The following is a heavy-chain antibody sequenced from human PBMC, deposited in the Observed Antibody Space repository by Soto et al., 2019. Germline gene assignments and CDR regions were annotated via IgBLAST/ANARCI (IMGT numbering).Heavy chain of an antibody. D-gene: IGHD4-17*01. V-gene: IGHV3-30-3*01. Sequence: PGGSLRLSCAASGFTFSSYAMHWVRQAPGKGLEWVAVISYDGSNKYYADSVKGRFTISRDNSKNTLYLQMNSLRAEDTAVYYCARTVTVTTSYYYYGMDVWGQGTTVTVSS. J-gene: IGHJ6*02. CDR1: GFTFSSYA. CDR3: ARTVTVTTSYYYYGMDV. CDR2: ISYDGSNK.